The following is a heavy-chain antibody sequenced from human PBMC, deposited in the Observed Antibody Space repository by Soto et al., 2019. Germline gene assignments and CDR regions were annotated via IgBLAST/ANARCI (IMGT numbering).Heavy chain of an antibody. CDR2: IKSSANGGTA. Sequence: DVQLVESGGDLVKPGGSLRLSCEVSGLNFSIAWMNWVRQAPGKGLEWVGRIKSSANGGTADYNTPVKGRFGISRDDSKKMLYLQMSGLTFEDTAVYYCSTWGYWGPGTLVAVSS. CDR3: STWGY. CDR1: GLNFSIAW. V-gene: IGHV3-15*05. D-gene: IGHD3-16*01. J-gene: IGHJ4*02.